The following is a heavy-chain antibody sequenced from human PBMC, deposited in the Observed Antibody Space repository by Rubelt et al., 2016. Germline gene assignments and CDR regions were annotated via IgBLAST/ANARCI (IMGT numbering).Heavy chain of an antibody. CDR2: ISYDGSNK. J-gene: IGHJ3*02. D-gene: IGHD3-22*01. Sequence: GLTFSSSAMHWVRQAPDKGLEWLAVISYDGSNKYYADSVKGRFTISRDNSRNTLYLQMDSLRAEDTAVYYCAKHLGDSMAFDIWGQGTMVTVSS. CDR1: GLTFSSSA. V-gene: IGHV3-30*18. CDR3: AKHLGDSMAFDI.